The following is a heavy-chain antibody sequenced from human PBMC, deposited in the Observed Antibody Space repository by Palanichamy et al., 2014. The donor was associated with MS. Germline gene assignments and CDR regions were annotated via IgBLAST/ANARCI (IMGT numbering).Heavy chain of an antibody. Sequence: QVQLQESGPGLVKPSETLSLTCTVSGGSISSDYWSWIRQPPGKGLEWIGYIYNSGSTNYNSSLQSRVTTSLDTSKNQFSLKLSSVTAADTAAYYCARGGPSNKYFDYWGQGTLVTVSS. V-gene: IGHV4-59*01. CDR2: IYNSGST. CDR3: ARGGPSNKYFDY. D-gene: IGHD1/OR15-1a*01. J-gene: IGHJ4*02. CDR1: GGSISSDY.